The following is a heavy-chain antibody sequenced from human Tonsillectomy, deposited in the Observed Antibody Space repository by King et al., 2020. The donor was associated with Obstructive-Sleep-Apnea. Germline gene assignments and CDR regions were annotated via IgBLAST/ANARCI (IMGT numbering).Heavy chain of an antibody. D-gene: IGHD3-22*01. Sequence: ITLKESDPTLVKPTQTLTLTCTFSGFSLSSSGVGVGWIRQPPGKALEWLSLIYCNDDKRYRPSLKNRVTITKDTSKNQVVLTMTNMDPVETATYSCAHSLSSSGNWDHDAFDIWGQGTMVTVSS. CDR1: GFSLSSSGVG. J-gene: IGHJ3*02. V-gene: IGHV2-5*01. CDR3: AHSLSSSGNWDHDAFDI. CDR2: IYCNDDK.